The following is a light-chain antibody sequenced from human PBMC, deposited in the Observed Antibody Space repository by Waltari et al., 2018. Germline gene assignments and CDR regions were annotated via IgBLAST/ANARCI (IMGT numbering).Light chain of an antibody. V-gene: IGKV1-39*01. Sequence: DIQMTQSPSSLSASVGDRVTITCRVSQNISIYLNWYQQKPGKAPKVMIYGASSLQNGVPSRFSGSGSGTDFTLTIGSLQPEDFAIYYCQQSYRTPELTFGGGTRVEI. CDR1: QNISIY. CDR2: GAS. CDR3: QQSYRTPELT. J-gene: IGKJ4*01.